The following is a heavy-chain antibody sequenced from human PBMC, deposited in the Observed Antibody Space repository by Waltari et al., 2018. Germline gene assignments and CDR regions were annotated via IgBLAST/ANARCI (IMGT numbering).Heavy chain of an antibody. D-gene: IGHD1-26*01. Sequence: EVQLVESGGGFVQPGGSLRLSGAASGLSFRNHWFHWVRQAPGKGLVWVSCINSDGSATCYADSVKGRFTISRDDAKNTLYLQMNSLRAEDTAVYYCVRGMVRAVGFDFWGQGTLVTVSS. CDR1: GLSFRNHW. V-gene: IGHV3-74*01. CDR2: INSDGSAT. J-gene: IGHJ4*02. CDR3: VRGMVRAVGFDF.